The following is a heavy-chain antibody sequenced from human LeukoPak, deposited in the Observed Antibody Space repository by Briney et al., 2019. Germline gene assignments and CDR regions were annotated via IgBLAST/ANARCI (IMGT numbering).Heavy chain of an antibody. D-gene: IGHD3-22*01. V-gene: IGHV3-11*01. CDR3: ARGSDSSGYYYSPTFDY. Sequence: GGSLRLSCAASGFTFSDYYMGWIRQAPGKGLEWVSYISSSGSTIYYADSVKGRFTISRDNAKNSLYLQMNSLRAEDTAVYYCARGSDSSGYYYSPTFDYWGQGTLVTVSS. J-gene: IGHJ4*02. CDR2: ISSSGSTI. CDR1: GFTFSDYY.